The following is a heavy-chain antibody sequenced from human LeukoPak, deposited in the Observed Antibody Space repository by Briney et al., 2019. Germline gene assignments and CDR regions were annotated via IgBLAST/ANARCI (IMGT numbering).Heavy chain of an antibody. CDR1: GYTFTGYE. Sequence: ASVKVSCKASGYTFTGYELHWVRQAPGQGLEWMGWINPNTGATNYAQKFQGRVTMTRDTSISTVYMELTRLGYDDTAVYYCARDLTVTTRNWFDPWGQGTLVTVSS. CDR3: ARDLTVTTRNWFDP. CDR2: INPNTGAT. D-gene: IGHD4-17*01. V-gene: IGHV1-2*02. J-gene: IGHJ5*02.